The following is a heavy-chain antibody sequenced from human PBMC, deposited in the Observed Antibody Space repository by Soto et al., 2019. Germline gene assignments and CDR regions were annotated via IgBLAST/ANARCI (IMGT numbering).Heavy chain of an antibody. V-gene: IGHV3-23*01. Sequence: GESLRLSCAASGFTFSSYAMSWVRQAPGKGLEWVSAISGSGGSTYYADSVKGRFTISRDNSKNTLYLQMNSLRAEDTAVYYCAKAASYYDSSGYPITRAHFDYWGQGTLVTVSS. CDR1: GFTFSSYA. CDR2: ISGSGGST. D-gene: IGHD3-22*01. CDR3: AKAASYYDSSGYPITRAHFDY. J-gene: IGHJ4*02.